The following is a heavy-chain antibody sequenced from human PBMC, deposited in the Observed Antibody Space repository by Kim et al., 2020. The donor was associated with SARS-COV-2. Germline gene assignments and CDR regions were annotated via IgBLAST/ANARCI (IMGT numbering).Heavy chain of an antibody. D-gene: IGHD2-21*02. CDR3: ARLTLPNWFDP. V-gene: IGHV3-23*01. CDR2: T. J-gene: IGHJ5*02. Sequence: TYYADSVKGRFTLSRDNSKNTLYLHMNSLRAEDTAVYYCARLTLPNWFDPWGQGTLVTVSS.